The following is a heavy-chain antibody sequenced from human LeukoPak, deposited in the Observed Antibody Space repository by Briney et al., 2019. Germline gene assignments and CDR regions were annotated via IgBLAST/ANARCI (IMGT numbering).Heavy chain of an antibody. D-gene: IGHD3-9*01. J-gene: IGHJ4*02. V-gene: IGHV3-23*01. CDR2: ITGGGSGI. CDR3: AKWGDYDVLTGFYVSDY. Sequence: GASLRLSCAASGFTFSNYAMSWVRQAPGKGLEWVSAITGGGSGIYYADSMKSRFTISRDNSKNTLYLQINSLRAEDTAVYYCAKWGDYDVLTGFYVSDYWGQGTLVTVSS. CDR1: GFTFSNYA.